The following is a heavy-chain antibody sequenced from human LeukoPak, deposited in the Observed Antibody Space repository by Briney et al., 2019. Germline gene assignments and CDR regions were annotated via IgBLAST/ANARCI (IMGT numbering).Heavy chain of an antibody. V-gene: IGHV3-48*03. CDR2: ISSSGSTI. CDR3: ARADSSSWFSGPYDY. D-gene: IGHD6-13*01. Sequence: PGGSLRLSCAASGFTFSSYEMNWVRQAPGKGLDWVSYISSSGSTIYYADSVKGRFTISRDNAKNSLYLQMNSLRAEDTAVYYCARADSSSWFSGPYDYWGQGTLVTVSS. J-gene: IGHJ4*02. CDR1: GFTFSSYE.